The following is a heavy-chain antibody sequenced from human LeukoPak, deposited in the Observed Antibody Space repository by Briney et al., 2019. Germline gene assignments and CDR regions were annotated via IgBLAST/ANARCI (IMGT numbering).Heavy chain of an antibody. J-gene: IGHJ5*02. CDR1: GFTFSGSA. D-gene: IGHD4-17*01. CDR3: TIPEMSDDYGDYEWFDP. CDR2: IRSKANSYAT. Sequence: GGSLRLSCAASGFTFSGSAMHWVRQASGKGLEWVGRIRSKANSYATAYAASVKGRFTISRDDSKNTAYLQMNSLRTEDTAVYYCTIPEMSDDYGDYEWFDPWGQGTLVTVSS. V-gene: IGHV3-73*01.